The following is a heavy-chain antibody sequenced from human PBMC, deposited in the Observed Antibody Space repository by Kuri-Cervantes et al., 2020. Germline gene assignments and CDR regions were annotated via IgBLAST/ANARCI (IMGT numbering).Heavy chain of an antibody. CDR1: GFTFTSSA. Sequence: SVKVSCKASGFTFTSSAVQWVRQARGQRLEWIGWIVVGSGHTNYAQKFQERVTITRDMSTSTAYMELSSLRSEDTAVYYCARGRRYCSGGSCYSFDYWGQGTLVTVSS. J-gene: IGHJ4*02. CDR2: IVVGSGHT. D-gene: IGHD2-15*01. V-gene: IGHV1-58*01. CDR3: ARGRRYCSGGSCYSFDY.